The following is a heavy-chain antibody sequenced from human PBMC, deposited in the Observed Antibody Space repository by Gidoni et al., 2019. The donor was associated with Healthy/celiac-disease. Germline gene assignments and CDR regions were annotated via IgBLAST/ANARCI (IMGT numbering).Heavy chain of an antibody. CDR1: GCSISSRSYY. CDR3: ARVQRGYSYGYGGWFDP. V-gene: IGHV4-39*07. CDR2: IYYRGST. D-gene: IGHD5-18*01. J-gene: IGHJ5*02. Sequence: QLQLPESGPGLVKPSETLSLTCTVSGCSISSRSYYWGWIRPPPGKGLEWIGSIYYRGSTYYNPSLKSRVTISVDTSKNQFSLKLSSVTAADTAVYYCARVQRGYSYGYGGWFDPWGQGTLVTVSS.